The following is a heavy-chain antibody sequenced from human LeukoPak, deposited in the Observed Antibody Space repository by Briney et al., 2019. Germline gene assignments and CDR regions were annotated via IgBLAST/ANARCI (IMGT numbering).Heavy chain of an antibody. J-gene: IGHJ6*02. V-gene: IGHV3-48*02. CDR3: ASITMIVVVTTDYYGMDV. CDR1: GFTFSIYS. CDR2: ISSSSSTI. Sequence: GGSLRLSCAASGFTFSIYSMNWVRQAPGKGLEWVSFISSSSSTIFYADSVKGRFTISRDNGKTSLYLQMNSLRDEDTAVYYCASITMIVVVTTDYYGMDVWGQGTTVTVSS. D-gene: IGHD3-22*01.